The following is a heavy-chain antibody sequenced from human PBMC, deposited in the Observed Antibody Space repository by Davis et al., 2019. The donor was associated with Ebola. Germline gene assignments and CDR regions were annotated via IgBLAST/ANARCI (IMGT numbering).Heavy chain of an antibody. J-gene: IGHJ4*02. CDR3: ARDPLWSGYYDS. CDR2: VYYTGST. CDR1: GGSVSSGSYY. D-gene: IGHD3-3*01. V-gene: IGHV4-61*01. Sequence: MPSETLSLTCTVSGGSVSSGSYYWSWIRQPPGKGLEWIGYVYYTGSTSYNPSLKSRVTISVDTSRNQFSLRLSSVTAADTAVYYCARDPLWSGYYDSWGQGTLVTVSS.